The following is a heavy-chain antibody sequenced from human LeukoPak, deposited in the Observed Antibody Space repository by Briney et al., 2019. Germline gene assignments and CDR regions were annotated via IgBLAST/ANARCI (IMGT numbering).Heavy chain of an antibody. J-gene: IGHJ4*02. CDR2: ISYDGSNK. D-gene: IGHD1-26*01. CDR3: ARVGLQWELLPFDY. V-gene: IGHV3-30*04. CDR1: GFTLSSYA. Sequence: GGSLRLSCAASGFTLSSYAMHWVRQAPGKGLEWVAVISYDGSNKYYADSVKGRFTISRDNSKNTLYLQMNSLRAEDTAVYYYARVGLQWELLPFDYWGQGTLVTVSS.